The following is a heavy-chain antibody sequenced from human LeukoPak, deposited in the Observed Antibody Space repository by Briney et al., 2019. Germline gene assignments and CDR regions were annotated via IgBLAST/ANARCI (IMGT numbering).Heavy chain of an antibody. V-gene: IGHV4-59*08. CDR2: IYYSGTT. D-gene: IGHD2-8*02. J-gene: IGHJ4*02. Sequence: TSETLSLTCTVSGGSISSHYWSWIRQPPGKGLEWIGYIYYSGTTNYNPSLQSRVSISVDTSKNQFSLWLSSVTAADTAVYYCARHSPTYWDFDDWGQGTLVTVSS. CDR3: ARHSPTYWDFDD. CDR1: GGSISSHY.